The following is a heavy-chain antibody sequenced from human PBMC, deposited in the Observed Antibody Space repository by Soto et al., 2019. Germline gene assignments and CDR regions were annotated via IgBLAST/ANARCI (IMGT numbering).Heavy chain of an antibody. J-gene: IGHJ3*02. V-gene: IGHV5-51*01. Sequence: GESLKISCKGSGFSFTSHWIAWVRQMPGKGLECMGIIYPRDSDTRYNPSFQGQITISVDSSISTAYLQWSSLETSDTAFYYCAKTLVAGAFDIWGQGTMVTVSS. CDR1: GFSFTSHW. D-gene: IGHD2-8*02. CDR2: IYPRDSDT. CDR3: AKTLVAGAFDI.